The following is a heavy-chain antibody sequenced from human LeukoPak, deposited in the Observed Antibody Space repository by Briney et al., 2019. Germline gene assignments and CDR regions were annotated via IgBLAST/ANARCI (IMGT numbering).Heavy chain of an antibody. CDR3: ARDRNLWPFDY. V-gene: IGHV1-46*01. CDR2: INPSGGST. J-gene: IGHJ4*02. D-gene: IGHD4-11*01. Sequence: GASVKVSCRASGYTFTSYYMHWVRQAPGQGLEWMGIINPSGGSTSYAQKFQGRVTMTRDMSTSTVYMELSSLRSGDTAVYYCARDRNLWPFDYWGQGTLVTVSS. CDR1: GYTFTSYY.